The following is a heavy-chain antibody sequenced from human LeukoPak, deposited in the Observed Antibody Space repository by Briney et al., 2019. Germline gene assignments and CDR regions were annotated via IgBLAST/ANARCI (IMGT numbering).Heavy chain of an antibody. CDR2: IDPSDSYT. Sequence: GESLKISCKGSGYSFTSYWISWVRQMPGKGLEWMGRIDPSDSYTNYSPSFQGHVTISADKSISTAYLQWSSLKASDTAMYYCAGHRPSGVHKRGGKLWFDPWGQGTLVTVSS. CDR3: AGHRPSGVHKRGGKLWFDP. CDR1: GYSFTSYW. J-gene: IGHJ5*02. D-gene: IGHD3-16*01. V-gene: IGHV5-10-1*01.